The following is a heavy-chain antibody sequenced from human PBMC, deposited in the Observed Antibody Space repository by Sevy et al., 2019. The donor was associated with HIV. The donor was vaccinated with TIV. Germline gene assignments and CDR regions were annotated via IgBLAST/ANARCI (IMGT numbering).Heavy chain of an antibody. CDR3: ARGTAYYYGSGSSMPDY. CDR1: GFTFSSYD. CDR2: IGTAGDT. J-gene: IGHJ4*02. D-gene: IGHD3-10*01. Sequence: GGYLRLSCAASGFTFSSYDMHWVRQATGKGLEWVSAIGTAGDTYYPGSVKGRFTISRENAKNSLYLQMNSLRAGDTAMYYCARGTAYYYGSGSSMPDYWGQGTLVTVSS. V-gene: IGHV3-13*01.